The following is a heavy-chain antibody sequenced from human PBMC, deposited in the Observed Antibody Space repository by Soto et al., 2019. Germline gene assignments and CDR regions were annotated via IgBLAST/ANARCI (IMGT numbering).Heavy chain of an antibody. CDR3: ASSGWGASGTPYLDF. CDR1: GYTFSSYG. CDR2: ISAYNGNT. J-gene: IGHJ4*02. D-gene: IGHD1-1*01. V-gene: IGHV1-18*01. Sequence: ASVKVSCKASGYTFSSYGISWVRQAPGQGLEWMGWISAYNGNTKYAQNLQGRLTMTTDTSTRTAYMELRSLRSDDTAVYYCASSGWGASGTPYLDFWGQGTLVTVSS.